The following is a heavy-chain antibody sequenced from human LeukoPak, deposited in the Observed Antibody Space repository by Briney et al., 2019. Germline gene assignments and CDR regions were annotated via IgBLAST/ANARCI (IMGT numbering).Heavy chain of an antibody. V-gene: IGHV1-69*06. J-gene: IGHJ4*02. D-gene: IGHD1-26*01. CDR3: AREDSVGPFDY. Sequence: ASVKVSCKASGYPFSTYGISWVRQAPGQGLEWMGGIIPIFDTSNYAQKFQGRVTITADKSTSTAYMELSSLRSEDTAVYYCAREDSVGPFDYWGQGTLVTVSS. CDR2: IIPIFDTS. CDR1: GYPFSTYG.